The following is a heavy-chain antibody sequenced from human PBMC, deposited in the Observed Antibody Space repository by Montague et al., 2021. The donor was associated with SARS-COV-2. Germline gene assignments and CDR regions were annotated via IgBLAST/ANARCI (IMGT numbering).Heavy chain of an antibody. J-gene: IGHJ6*03. CDR1: GFTFSSYD. V-gene: IGHV3-13*01. D-gene: IGHD3-22*01. CDR3: ARGHHYYDSSGYLGAGYYYYMDV. Sequence: SRRLSCAASGFTFSSYDMHWVRQATGKGLEWVSAIGTAGDTYYPGSVKGRFTISRENAKNSLYLQMNSLRAGDTAVYYCARGHHYYDSSGYLGAGYYYYMDVWGKGTTVTVSS. CDR2: IGTAGDT.